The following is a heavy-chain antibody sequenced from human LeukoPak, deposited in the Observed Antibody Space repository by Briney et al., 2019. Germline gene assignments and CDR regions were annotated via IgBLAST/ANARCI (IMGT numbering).Heavy chain of an antibody. Sequence: GGSPRLSCIASGFTVNSKYMSWVRQAPGKGLEWVSLIYSGESTYYADSVKGRFIISRDNSQNTLYLQMNSLRAEDTAVYYCARGVTTDVYWGQGTLVTVSS. CDR2: IYSGEST. CDR3: ARGVTTDVY. V-gene: IGHV3-66*01. J-gene: IGHJ4*02. D-gene: IGHD4-17*01. CDR1: GFTVNSKY.